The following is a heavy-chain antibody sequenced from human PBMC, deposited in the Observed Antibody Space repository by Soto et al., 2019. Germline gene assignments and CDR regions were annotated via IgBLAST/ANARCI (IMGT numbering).Heavy chain of an antibody. CDR3: ARFRIVVVPAATTHYFDY. Sequence: SETLSLTCTVSGGSISSGGYYWSWIRQHPGKGLEWIGYIYYSGSTYYNPSLKSRVTISVDTSKNQFSLKLSSVTAADTAVYYCARFRIVVVPAATTHYFDYWGQGTLVTVSS. D-gene: IGHD2-2*01. CDR1: GGSISSGGYY. V-gene: IGHV4-31*03. CDR2: IYYSGST. J-gene: IGHJ4*02.